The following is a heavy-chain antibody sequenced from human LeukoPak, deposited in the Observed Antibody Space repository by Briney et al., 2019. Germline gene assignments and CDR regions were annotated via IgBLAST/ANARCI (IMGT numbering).Heavy chain of an antibody. V-gene: IGHV4-59*01. CDR3: ASLEMATIYWYFDL. CDR2: IYFSGST. Sequence: PSETLSLTCAVYGGSFSGYYWSWIRQPPGKGLEWIGYIYFSGSTNSNPSLKSRVTISVDTSKNQFSLKLSSVTAADTAVYYCASLEMATIYWYFDLWGRGTLVTVSS. CDR1: GGSFSGYY. D-gene: IGHD5-24*01. J-gene: IGHJ2*01.